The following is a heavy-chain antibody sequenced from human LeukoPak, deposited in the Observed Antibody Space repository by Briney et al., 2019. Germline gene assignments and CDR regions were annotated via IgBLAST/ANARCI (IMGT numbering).Heavy chain of an antibody. J-gene: IGHJ5*02. CDR1: GGSIGSYY. CDR3: AREGTYYYDSSGPWWFDP. V-gene: IGHV4-4*07. D-gene: IGHD3-22*01. CDR2: IYTSGST. Sequence: SETLSLTCTGSGGSIGSYYWSWMRQPSGKGLDSIWPIYTSGSTNYNPSLKSRVTMSVDTSKNQFSLKLSSVTAADTAVYYCAREGTYYYDSSGPWWFDPWGQGTLVTVSS.